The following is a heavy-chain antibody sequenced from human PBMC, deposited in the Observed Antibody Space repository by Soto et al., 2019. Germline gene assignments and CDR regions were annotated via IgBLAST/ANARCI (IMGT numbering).Heavy chain of an antibody. CDR3: ARTLPNRQLFDS. CDR2: IYNSGRY. Sequence: PSETLSLTCAVYGGSFSGYYWTWIRQPPGTGLEWIGYIYNSGRYNYNPSLESRLTISIDTSKNQFSLRLASVTAADTAVYYCARTLPNRQLFDSWSQGTLVTVSS. D-gene: IGHD1-1*01. J-gene: IGHJ4*02. V-gene: IGHV4-34*01. CDR1: GGSFSGYY.